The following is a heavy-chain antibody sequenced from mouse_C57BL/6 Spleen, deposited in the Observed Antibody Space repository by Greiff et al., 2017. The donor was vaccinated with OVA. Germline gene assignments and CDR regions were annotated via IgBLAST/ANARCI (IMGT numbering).Heavy chain of an antibody. CDR2: ISYDGSN. D-gene: IGHD1-1*01. CDR1: GYSITSGYY. V-gene: IGHV3-6*01. J-gene: IGHJ2*01. CDR3: ARDRGFYYYGSSYYFDY. Sequence: DVQLVESGPGLVKPSQSLSLTCSVTGYSITSGYYWNWIRQFPGNKLEWMGYISYDGSNNYNPSLKNRISITRDTSKNQFFLKLNSVTTEDTATYYCARDRGFYYYGSSYYFDYWGQGTTLTVSS.